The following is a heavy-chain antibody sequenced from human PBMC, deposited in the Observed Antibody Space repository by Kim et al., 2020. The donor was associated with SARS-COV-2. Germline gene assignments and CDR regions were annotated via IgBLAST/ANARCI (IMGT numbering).Heavy chain of an antibody. V-gene: IGHV1-69*01. CDR3: ARGPYYYGSGSYYNFDY. D-gene: IGHD3-10*01. Sequence: QGRVTITADESTSTAYMELSSLRSEDTAVYYCARGPYYYGSGSYYNFDYWGQGTLVTVSS. J-gene: IGHJ4*02.